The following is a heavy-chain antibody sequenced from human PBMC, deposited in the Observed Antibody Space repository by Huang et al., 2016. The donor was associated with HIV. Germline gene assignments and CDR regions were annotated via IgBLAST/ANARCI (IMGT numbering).Heavy chain of an antibody. V-gene: IGHV1-24*01. J-gene: IGHJ4*02. Sequence: QVQLVQSGAEVKKPGASVKVSCKVSGYTLTELSMHWVRQAPGKGLEGGGGFEPDDGETTYEQKFQGRVTMTEDTSTDTAYMELSSLRSEDTAVYYCATVYRRFRNHDSGDYYFDYWDQGTLVTVSS. CDR3: ATVYRRFRNHDSGDYYFDY. CDR1: GYTLTELS. D-gene: IGHD3-22*01. CDR2: FEPDDGET.